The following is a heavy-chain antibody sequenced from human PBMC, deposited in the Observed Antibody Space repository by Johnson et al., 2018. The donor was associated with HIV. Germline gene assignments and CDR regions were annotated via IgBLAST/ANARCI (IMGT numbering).Heavy chain of an antibody. CDR1: GFTFSSYG. V-gene: IGHV3-30*03. J-gene: IGHJ3*02. CDR2: ISYDGSNK. CDR3: TTSTRSQWLAISDAFDI. D-gene: IGHD6-19*01. Sequence: QVQLVESGGGVVQPGRSLRLSCVASGFTFSSYGMHWVRQAPGKGLEWVAVISYDGSNKYYADSVKGRFTISRDDSKNTLYLQMNSLTTEDTAVYYCTTSTRSQWLAISDAFDIWGQGTMVTVSS.